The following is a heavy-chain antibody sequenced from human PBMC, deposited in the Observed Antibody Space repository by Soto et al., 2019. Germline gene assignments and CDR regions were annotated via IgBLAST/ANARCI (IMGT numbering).Heavy chain of an antibody. Sequence: QVQLVHSGAEVKKPGASVNVSCTAYGYIFSTYYIHWVRQAPGQGLEWLGIINPSRGVATRAEKFEVSITMTGDPSTSTGYMEVNSLTSDDTAMYYCVRGGNIEVPGRVFEYWGQGTMVTVSS. CDR3: VRGGNIEVPGRVFEY. CDR2: INPSRGVA. CDR1: GYIFSTYY. J-gene: IGHJ4*02. V-gene: IGHV1-46*01. D-gene: IGHD6-19*01.